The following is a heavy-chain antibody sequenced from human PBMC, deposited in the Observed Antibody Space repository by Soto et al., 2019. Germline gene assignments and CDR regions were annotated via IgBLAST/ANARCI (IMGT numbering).Heavy chain of an antibody. D-gene: IGHD3-22*01. J-gene: IGHJ6*02. CDR3: ARPYDSSGYYSYYYYYYYCMDV. CDR1: GGTFSSYA. CDR2: IIPIFGTA. Sequence: SVKVSCKASGGTFSSYAISWVRQAPGQGLEWMGGIIPIFGTANYAQKFQGRVTITADESTSTAYMELSSLRSEDTAVYYCARPYDSSGYYSYYYYYYYCMDVWGQGTTVTVSS. V-gene: IGHV1-69*13.